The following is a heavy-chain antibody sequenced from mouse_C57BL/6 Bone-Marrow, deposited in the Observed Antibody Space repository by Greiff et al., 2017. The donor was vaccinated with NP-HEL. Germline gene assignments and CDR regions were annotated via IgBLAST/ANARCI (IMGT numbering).Heavy chain of an antibody. CDR2: IHPNSGST. J-gene: IGHJ4*01. CDR1: GYTFTSYW. CDR3: AREKFYAMDY. Sequence: QVQLKQPGAELVKPGASVKLSCKASGYTFTSYWMHWVKQRPGQGLEWIGMIHPNSGSTNYNEKFKSKATLTVDKSSSTAYMQLSSLTSEDSAVYYCAREKFYAMDYWGQGTSVTVSS. V-gene: IGHV1-64*01.